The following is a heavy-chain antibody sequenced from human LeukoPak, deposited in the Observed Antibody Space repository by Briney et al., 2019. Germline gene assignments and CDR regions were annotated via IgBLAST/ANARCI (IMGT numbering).Heavy chain of an antibody. J-gene: IGHJ4*02. Sequence: GASVKVSCKASGYTFTGYYMHWVRQAPGQGLEWMGWIDPNRGGTNYAQKFQGRVTMTRDTSISTAYMELSRLRSDDTAVYYCARLRNRFMALDYWGQGTLVTVSS. CDR2: IDPNRGGT. CDR3: ARLRNRFMALDY. D-gene: IGHD1-14*01. CDR1: GYTFTGYY. V-gene: IGHV1-2*02.